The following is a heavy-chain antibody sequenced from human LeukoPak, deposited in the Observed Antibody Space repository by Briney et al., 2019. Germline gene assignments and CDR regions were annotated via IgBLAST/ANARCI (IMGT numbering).Heavy chain of an antibody. Sequence: SETLSLTCTDSGGSISSYYWSWVRQTPGEGLEWIGYIYYSGSTNYNPSLKSRVTISVDTSKSQFSLKLSSVTAADTAVYYCARDQDYYGSGSYGPDYWGQGTLVTVSS. CDR1: GGSISSYY. CDR2: IYYSGST. CDR3: ARDQDYYGSGSYGPDY. J-gene: IGHJ4*02. D-gene: IGHD3-10*01. V-gene: IGHV4-59*01.